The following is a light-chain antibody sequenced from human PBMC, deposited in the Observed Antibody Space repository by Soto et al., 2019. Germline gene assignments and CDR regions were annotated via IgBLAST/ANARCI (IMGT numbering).Light chain of an antibody. V-gene: IGLV1-40*01. Sequence: ALTQPPSVSGAPGQRVTISCTGSSSNIGAGYDVHWYQQLPGTAPKLLIYGNSNRPSGVPDRFSGSKSGTSASLAITGLQAEDEADYYCQSYDSSLRVFGTGTKVTVL. CDR1: SSNIGAGYD. CDR2: GNS. J-gene: IGLJ1*01. CDR3: QSYDSSLRV.